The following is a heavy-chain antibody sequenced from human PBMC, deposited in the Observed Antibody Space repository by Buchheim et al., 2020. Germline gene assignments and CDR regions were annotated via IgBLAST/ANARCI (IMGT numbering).Heavy chain of an antibody. Sequence: EVQLVESGGGLVQPGGSLRLSCVASGFTFNNIEMNWVRQAPGKGLEWISYISSSGRTIKYGDSVKCRFTISRDNAENSVYLQMNSLTAEDTGIYYCVDGDYYFDNWGQGTL. J-gene: IGHJ4*02. CDR1: GFTFNNIE. CDR3: VDGDYYFDN. D-gene: IGHD4-17*01. CDR2: ISSSGRTI. V-gene: IGHV3-48*03.